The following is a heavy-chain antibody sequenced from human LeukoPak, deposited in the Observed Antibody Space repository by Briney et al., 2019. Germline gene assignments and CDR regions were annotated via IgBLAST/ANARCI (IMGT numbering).Heavy chain of an antibody. CDR1: GGSFSGYY. V-gene: IGHV4-34*01. CDR2: INHSGST. J-gene: IGHJ5*02. CDR3: ARHRYVATGGRGFDP. D-gene: IGHD2-2*01. Sequence: SETLSLTCAVYGGSFSGYYWSWLRQPPGKGLEWVGEINHSGSTNYNPSLKSRVTISVDTSKNQFSLKLSSVTAADTAVYYCARHRYVATGGRGFDPWGQGTLVTVSS.